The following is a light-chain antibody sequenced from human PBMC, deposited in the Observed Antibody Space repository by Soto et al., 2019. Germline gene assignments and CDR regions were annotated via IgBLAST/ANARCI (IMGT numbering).Light chain of an antibody. CDR2: HVS. CDR3: SSHAGTITPHVA. Sequence: QSALTQPASVSGSPGQSIIIPCTGTSSDDGGNNYVSWYQQYPGKAPKLIIYHVSDRPSGVSNRFSGSKSGSTASLTISGLQAEDEADYYCSSHAGTITPHVAFGGGTKLTVL. CDR1: SSDDGGNNY. V-gene: IGLV2-14*03. J-gene: IGLJ2*01.